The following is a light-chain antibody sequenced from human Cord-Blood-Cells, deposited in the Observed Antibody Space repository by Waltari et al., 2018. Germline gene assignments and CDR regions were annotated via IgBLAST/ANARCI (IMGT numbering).Light chain of an antibody. CDR3: NSRDSSGNHVV. CDR2: QDS. Sequence: SYELTQPPSVSVSPGQTASITCPGDKLGDKYACWYQQKPGQSPVLVIYQDSKRPSGIPDRFSGSSSGNTASLTITGAQAEDEADYYCNSRDSSGNHVVFGGGTKLTVL. J-gene: IGLJ2*01. CDR1: KLGDKY. V-gene: IGLV3-1*01.